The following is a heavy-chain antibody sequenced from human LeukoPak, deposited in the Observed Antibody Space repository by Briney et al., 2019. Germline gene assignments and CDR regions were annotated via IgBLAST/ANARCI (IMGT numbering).Heavy chain of an antibody. CDR1: GYTFTSYD. J-gene: IGHJ4*02. V-gene: IGHV1-8*03. CDR3: ARRAGYSGYDFEY. CDR2: MNPNSGNT. Sequence: ASVKVSCKASGYTFTSYDINWVRQATGQGLEWMGWMNPNSGNTGYAQKFQGRVTITRNTSISTAYMELSSLKSEDTAVYYCARRAGYSGYDFEYWGQGTLVTVSS. D-gene: IGHD5-12*01.